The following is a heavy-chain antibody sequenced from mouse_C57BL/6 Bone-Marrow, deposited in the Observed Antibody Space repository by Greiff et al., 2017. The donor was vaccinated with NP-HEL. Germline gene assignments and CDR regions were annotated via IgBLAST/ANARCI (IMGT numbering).Heavy chain of an antibody. J-gene: IGHJ1*03. D-gene: IGHD1-1*01. Sequence: VQLQQSGPVLVKPGASVKMSCKASGYTFTDYYMNWVKQSHGKSLEWIGVINPYNGGTSYNQKFKGKATLTVDKSSSTAYMELNSLTSEDSAVYYCARKGHYYGSRGDWYFDVWGTGTTVTVSS. CDR2: INPYNGGT. CDR1: GYTFTDYY. CDR3: ARKGHYYGSRGDWYFDV. V-gene: IGHV1-19*01.